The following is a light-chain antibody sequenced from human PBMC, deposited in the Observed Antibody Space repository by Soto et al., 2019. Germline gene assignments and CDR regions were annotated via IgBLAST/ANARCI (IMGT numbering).Light chain of an antibody. CDR1: QSIITY. CDR2: GAS. J-gene: IGKJ1*01. Sequence: DIQITQSPSSLSASVGDRVTITCLSSQSIITYVNWYQQKQGKAPKLLIYGASGLQSGVPSRFSGSGAGKDLTLTIRSLQPEDLATYYGQQSYSXPRTFGQRTKV. CDR3: QQSYSXPRT. V-gene: IGKV1-39*01.